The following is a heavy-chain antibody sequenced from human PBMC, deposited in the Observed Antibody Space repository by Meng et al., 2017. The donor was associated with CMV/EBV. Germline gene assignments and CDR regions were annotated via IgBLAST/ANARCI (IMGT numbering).Heavy chain of an antibody. V-gene: IGHV1-69*12. J-gene: IGHJ4*02. CDR1: GGTFSSYA. CDR3: ARVESYYGSGSYSHFDY. CDR2: IIPIFGTA. D-gene: IGHD3-10*01. Sequence: QVQLVQSGAEVKKPXXXXXVXCKXSGGTFSSYAISWVRQAPGQGLEWMGGIIPIFGTANYAQKFQGRVTITADESTSTAYMELSSLRSEDTAVYYCARVESYYGSGSYSHFDYWGQGTLVTVSS.